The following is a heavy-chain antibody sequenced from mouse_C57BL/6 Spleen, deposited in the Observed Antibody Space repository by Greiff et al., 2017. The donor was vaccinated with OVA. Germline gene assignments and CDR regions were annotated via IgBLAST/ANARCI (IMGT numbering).Heavy chain of an antibody. CDR2: INPSNGGT. Sequence: QVQLQQPGTELVKPGASVKLSCKASGYTFTSYWMHWVKQRPGQGLEWIGNINPSNGGTTYNEKFKSKATLTVDKSSSTAYMQLSSLTSEDSAVYYCAREEYYGTPAWFAYWGQGTLVTVSA. CDR1: GYTFTSYW. J-gene: IGHJ3*01. V-gene: IGHV1-53*01. CDR3: AREEYYGTPAWFAY. D-gene: IGHD1-1*01.